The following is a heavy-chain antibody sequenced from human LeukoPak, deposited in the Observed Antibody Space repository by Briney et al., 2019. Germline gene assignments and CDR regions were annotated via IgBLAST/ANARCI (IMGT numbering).Heavy chain of an antibody. D-gene: IGHD5-12*01. CDR3: ARGKVDIVATGPYYYYYYLDV. CDR2: IYTSGST. CDR1: GYSISSGYY. J-gene: IGHJ6*03. Sequence: SETLSLTCTVSGYSISSGYYWAWIRQPAGKGLEWIGRIYTSGSTNYNPSLKSRVTISVDTSKNQFSLKLSSVTAADTAVYYCARGKVDIVATGPYYYYYYLDVWGKGTTVTISS. V-gene: IGHV4-61*02.